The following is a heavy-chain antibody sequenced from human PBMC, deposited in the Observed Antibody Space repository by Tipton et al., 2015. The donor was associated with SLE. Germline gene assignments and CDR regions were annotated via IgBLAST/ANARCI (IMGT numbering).Heavy chain of an antibody. J-gene: IGHJ5*02. D-gene: IGHD3-9*01. CDR3: ARQGRRWNYDILTGYYEDLSYFDP. V-gene: IGHV4-39*07. CDR2: MSYSGST. Sequence: TLSLTCTVSGDSISSSSYYWGWIRQPPGKGLEWIGTMSYSGSTYYNPSLKSRVTISVDTSKNQFSLKLSSVTAADTAFYYCARQGRRWNYDILTGYYEDLSYFDPWGQGTVVAVSS. CDR1: GDSISSSSYY.